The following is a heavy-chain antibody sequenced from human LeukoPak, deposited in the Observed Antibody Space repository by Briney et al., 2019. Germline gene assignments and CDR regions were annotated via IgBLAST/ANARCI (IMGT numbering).Heavy chain of an antibody. J-gene: IGHJ4*02. CDR3: ARGWELHD. V-gene: IGHV1-18*01. D-gene: IGHD1-26*01. CDR2: ISADNGNT. CDR1: GHTFPSDG. Sequence: ASVKVSCKASGHTFPSDGVSWVRQAPGQGLEWMGLISADNGNTKYAQKFQGRVTVTIATSTNTAYMELRSLKSDDTALYYCARGWELHDWGQGTLVTVSS.